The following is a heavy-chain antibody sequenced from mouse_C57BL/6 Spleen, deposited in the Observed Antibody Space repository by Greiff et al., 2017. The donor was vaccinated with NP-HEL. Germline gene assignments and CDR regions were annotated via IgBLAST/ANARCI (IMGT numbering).Heavy chain of an antibody. V-gene: IGHV1-26*01. J-gene: IGHJ1*03. CDR3: ARREYYYGSSYWYFDV. CDR1: GYTFTDYY. D-gene: IGHD1-1*01. CDR2: INPNNGGT. Sequence: VQLKQSGPELVKPGASVKISCKASGYTFTDYYMNWVKQSHGKSLEWIGDINPNNGGTSYNQKFKGKATLTVDKSSSTAYMELRSLTSEDSAVYYCARREYYYGSSYWYFDVWGTGTTVTVSS.